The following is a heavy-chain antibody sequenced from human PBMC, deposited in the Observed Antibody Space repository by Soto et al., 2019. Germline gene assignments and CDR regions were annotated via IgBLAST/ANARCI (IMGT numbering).Heavy chain of an antibody. Sequence: SLRLSWAASGFTFNTYGMHWVRQFPGKGFQWVAIIWYDGSIKYYADSVRGRFTVSRDNSKNTLYLHMNSLRDEDTAVYYCARIDCTGNNCNPYYHYGLDVWGQGTPVTGSS. CDR2: IWYDGSIK. CDR3: ARIDCTGNNCNPYYHYGLDV. CDR1: GFTFNTYG. D-gene: IGHD2-8*02. V-gene: IGHV3-33*01. J-gene: IGHJ6*02.